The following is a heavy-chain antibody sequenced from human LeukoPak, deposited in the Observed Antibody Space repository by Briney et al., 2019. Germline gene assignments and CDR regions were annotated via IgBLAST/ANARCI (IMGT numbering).Heavy chain of an antibody. CDR1: GGSINVYY. CDR3: ARHDRYYYDGSGHITLSFFDY. Sequence: SETLSLTCSVSGGSINVYYWNWIRQSPGKGLEWIGSISYSGSTNYNPSLKSRVAISIDTSKNQFSLKLNSVTAADTAVYYCARHDRYYYDGSGHITLSFFDYWGQGTLVTVSS. V-gene: IGHV4-59*08. CDR2: ISYSGST. D-gene: IGHD3-22*01. J-gene: IGHJ4*02.